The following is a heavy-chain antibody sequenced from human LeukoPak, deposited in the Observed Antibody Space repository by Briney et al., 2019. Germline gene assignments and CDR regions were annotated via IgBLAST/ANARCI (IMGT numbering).Heavy chain of an antibody. CDR3: ARRHKVGAGDALDI. CDR1: GGSISNYY. J-gene: IGHJ3*02. D-gene: IGHD3-10*01. V-gene: IGHV4-59*08. CDR2: IYNSGST. Sequence: SETLSLTCTVPGGSISNYYWTWIRQPPGKGLEWIGYIYNSGSTNYNPSLKSRVTISVDTSKNQFSLKLSSVTAADTAVYYCARRHKVGAGDALDIWGQGTMVTVSS.